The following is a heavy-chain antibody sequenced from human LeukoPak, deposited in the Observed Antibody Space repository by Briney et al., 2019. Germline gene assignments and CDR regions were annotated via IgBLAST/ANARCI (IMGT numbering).Heavy chain of an antibody. Sequence: PSETLSLTCDVSGGSVRSYWWDWVRQPAGKGLEWLGRIYSTGSTRFNPSLKSRLTLSIDTSTNQFSLTLTSVTAADTAVYFCARQGYTVSYYFLDYWSQGTLVTVSS. J-gene: IGHJ4*02. V-gene: IGHV4-4*07. CDR3: ARQGYTVSYYFLDY. D-gene: IGHD1-26*01. CDR1: GGSVRSYW. CDR2: IYSTGST.